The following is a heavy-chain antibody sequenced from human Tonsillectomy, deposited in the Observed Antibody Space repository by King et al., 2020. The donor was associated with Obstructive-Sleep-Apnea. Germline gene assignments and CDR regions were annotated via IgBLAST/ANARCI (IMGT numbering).Heavy chain of an antibody. V-gene: IGHV3-30*02. D-gene: IGHD6-13*01. J-gene: IGHJ4*02. CDR3: AKDNSNWSFDY. CDR2: IRYGGSNK. Sequence: VQLVEAGGGVVQPGGSLRLSCAASGFMFSSSGMHWVRQASGQGLEWVTFIRYGGSNKYYADSVKGRFSISRDNSKNTLFLQMNSLRVEDTAVYYCAKDNSNWSFDYWGQGILVTVSS. CDR1: GFMFSSSG.